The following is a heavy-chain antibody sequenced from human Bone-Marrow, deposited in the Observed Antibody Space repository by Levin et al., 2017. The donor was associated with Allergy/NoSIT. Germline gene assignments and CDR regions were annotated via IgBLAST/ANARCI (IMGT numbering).Heavy chain of an antibody. D-gene: IGHD2-15*01. CDR2: IIPGGAAA. CDR3: ARVKGGTRALADF. CDR1: GFTFSAFS. J-gene: IGHJ4*02. V-gene: IGHV3-23*01. Sequence: PGGSLRLSCTASGFTFSAFSMNWVRQAPGKGLVWLSGIIPGGAAAYYADSIEGRFTMSRDNSKNTLYLQMNSLTVDDTAVYYCARVKGGTRALADFWGQGTLVTVSS.